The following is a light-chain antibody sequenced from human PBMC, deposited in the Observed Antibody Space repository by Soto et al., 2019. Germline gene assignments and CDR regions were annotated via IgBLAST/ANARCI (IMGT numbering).Light chain of an antibody. CDR1: SSNIGAGYD. V-gene: IGLV1-40*01. CDR3: GTWDSSLDAGV. CDR2: DSF. Sequence: QSVLTQPPSVSGAPGQTVTISCSGSSSNIGAGYDVHWYQQLPGTVPKLVIYDSFNRPSGVPDRFSGSRSGTSATLGIAGLQTGDEADYYCGTWDSSLDAGVFGGGTQLTVL. J-gene: IGLJ3*02.